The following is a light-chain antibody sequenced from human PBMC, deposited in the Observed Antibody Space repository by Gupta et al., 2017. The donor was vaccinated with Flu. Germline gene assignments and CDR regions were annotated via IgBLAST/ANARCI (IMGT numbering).Light chain of an antibody. Sequence: DIQMTQSPSTVSASVGDRVSITCRASQHIGSWLAWYQKKPGQAPKVLIYAASSLQSGVPSRFSGSGYGKDFTPTSSSLQPEDFATYFWQQAKSFPLSFGGGTKVEMK. CDR2: AAS. CDR1: QHIGSW. V-gene: IGKV1-12*01. J-gene: IGKJ4*01. CDR3: QQAKSFPLS.